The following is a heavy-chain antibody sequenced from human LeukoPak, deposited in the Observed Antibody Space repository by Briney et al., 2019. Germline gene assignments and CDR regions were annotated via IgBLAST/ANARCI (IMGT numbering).Heavy chain of an antibody. J-gene: IGHJ4*02. CDR3: ARGLRYCTNGVCLYFDY. V-gene: IGHV5-51*01. D-gene: IGHD2-8*01. Sequence: GESLKISCKGSGYSFTSYWIGWVRQMPGKGLEWMGIIYAGDSDTRYSPSFQGQVTISADKSISTAYLQWSSLKASDTAMYYCARGLRYCTNGVCLYFDYWGQGTLVTVSS. CDR1: GYSFTSYW. CDR2: IYAGDSDT.